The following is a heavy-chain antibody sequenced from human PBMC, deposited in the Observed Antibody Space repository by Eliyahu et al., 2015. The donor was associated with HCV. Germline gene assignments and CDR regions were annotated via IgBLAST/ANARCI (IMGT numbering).Heavy chain of an antibody. CDR2: IIPXFGTA. V-gene: IGHV1-69*01. Sequence: QVQLVQSGAEVKKPGSAVKVSCKASGGTFSXYXMSWVRXAPGQGLEWMGGIIPXFGTANYAQKFQGRVTITADDSTSTVYMELSSLRSEDTAVYYCAREGRGSDYGNPIDYWGQGTLVTVSS. CDR3: AREGRGSDYGNPIDY. D-gene: IGHD4-17*01. J-gene: IGHJ4*02. CDR1: GGTFSXYX.